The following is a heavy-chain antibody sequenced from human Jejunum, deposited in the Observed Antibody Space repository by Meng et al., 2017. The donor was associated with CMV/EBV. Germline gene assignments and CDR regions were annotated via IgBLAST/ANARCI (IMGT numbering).Heavy chain of an antibody. CDR2: VFTDSSKK. CDR3: AKGSRWVDP. CDR1: GFTFRSYS. Sequence: RLACEASGFTFRSYSMTWVRRVPGKGLEWVSVVFTDSSKKYYADSVRGRFTIFRDDSNNRVYLQMNSLRVDDTAVYYCAKGSRWVDPWGQGTLVTVSS. V-gene: IGHV3-23*03. J-gene: IGHJ5*02. D-gene: IGHD2-2*01.